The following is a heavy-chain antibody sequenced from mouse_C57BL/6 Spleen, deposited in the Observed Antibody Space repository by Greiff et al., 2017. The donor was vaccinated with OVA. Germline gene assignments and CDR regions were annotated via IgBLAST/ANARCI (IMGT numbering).Heavy chain of an antibody. Sequence: QVQLQQSGAELVKPGASVKLSCKASGYTFTSYWMQWVKQRPGQGLEWIGEIDPSDSYTNYNQKFKGKATLTVDTSSSTAYMQLSSLTSEDSAVYYCARGYKGFAYWGQGTLVTVSA. CDR3: ARGYKGFAY. D-gene: IGHD1-3*01. V-gene: IGHV1-50*01. J-gene: IGHJ3*01. CDR1: GYTFTSYW. CDR2: IDPSDSYT.